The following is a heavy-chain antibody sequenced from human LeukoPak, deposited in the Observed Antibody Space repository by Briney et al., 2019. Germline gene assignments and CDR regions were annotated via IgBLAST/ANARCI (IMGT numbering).Heavy chain of an antibody. Sequence: GGSLRLSCAASGFTFSSYGMHWVRQAPGKGLEWVAVISYDGSNKYYADSVKGRFTISRDNSKNTLYLQMSSLRAEDTAVYYCAKDHAVVGFDPWGQGTLVTVSS. CDR2: ISYDGSNK. CDR3: AKDHAVVGFDP. V-gene: IGHV3-30*18. D-gene: IGHD6-19*01. J-gene: IGHJ5*02. CDR1: GFTFSSYG.